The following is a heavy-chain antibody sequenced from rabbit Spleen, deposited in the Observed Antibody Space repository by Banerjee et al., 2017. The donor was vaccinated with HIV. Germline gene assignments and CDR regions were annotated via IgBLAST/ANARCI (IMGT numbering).Heavy chain of an antibody. J-gene: IGHJ6*01. CDR3: ARDSGSSFSSYGMDL. V-gene: IGHV1S40*01. CDR2: IDSGSSGFT. D-gene: IGHD8-1*01. Sequence: QSLEESGGDLVKPGASQTLTCTASGVSFSSNYYMCWVRQAPGKGLEWIACIDSGSSGFTYFASWAKGRFTISKTSSTTVTLQMTSLTAADTATYFCARDSGSSFSSYGMDLWGQGTLVTVS. CDR1: GVSFSSNYY.